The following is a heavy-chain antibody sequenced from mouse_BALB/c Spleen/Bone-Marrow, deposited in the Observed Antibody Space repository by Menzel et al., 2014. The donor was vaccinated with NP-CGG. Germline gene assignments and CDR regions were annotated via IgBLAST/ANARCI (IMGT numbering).Heavy chain of an antibody. J-gene: IGHJ4*01. CDR1: GYAFTNYW. V-gene: IGHV1-54*01. CDR3: SREIARYAVDY. CDR2: INPGSGGV. Sequence: QVQLQQPGAALVRPGTSVKVSCKASGYAFTNYWIEWVKQRPGQGLEWIGVINPGSGGVNYNEKFKGKATLTADKSSSNAYMQRSSLTSDDSAVYFCSREIARYAVDYWGQGTLVTGSS.